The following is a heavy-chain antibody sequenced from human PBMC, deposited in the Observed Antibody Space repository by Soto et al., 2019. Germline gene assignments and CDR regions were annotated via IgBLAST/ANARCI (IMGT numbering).Heavy chain of an antibody. Sequence: QVQLVQSRAEVKKPGASVNVSCKASGYTFTDYYIYWLRQAPGHGLEWMGWINPNSGATNYAHNLQGRVTMTRDTAIRAAYMELSRLSSDDTAVYYCAKDQGGYIVSGIDVWGQGTTVTVSS. CDR1: GYTFTDYY. J-gene: IGHJ6*02. D-gene: IGHD2-15*01. CDR3: AKDQGGYIVSGIDV. V-gene: IGHV1-2*02. CDR2: INPNSGAT.